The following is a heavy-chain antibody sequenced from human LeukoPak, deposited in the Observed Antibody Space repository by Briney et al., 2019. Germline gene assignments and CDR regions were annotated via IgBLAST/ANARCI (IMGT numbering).Heavy chain of an antibody. Sequence: SQTLSLTCAISGDSVSSNTAAWNWIRQSPSRGLEWLGRTYYRSKWYNNYAVSVKSRISINPDTSKNQFSLQLKSVTHDDTALYYCAREQTGHQHFDYWGQGTLVTVSS. J-gene: IGHJ4*02. D-gene: IGHD7-27*01. CDR3: AREQTGHQHFDY. V-gene: IGHV6-1*01. CDR2: TYYRSKWYN. CDR1: GDSVSSNTAA.